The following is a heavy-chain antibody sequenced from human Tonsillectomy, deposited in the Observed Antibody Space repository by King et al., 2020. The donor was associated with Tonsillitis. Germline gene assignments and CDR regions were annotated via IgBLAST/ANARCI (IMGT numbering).Heavy chain of an antibody. Sequence: VQLVESGGGLVQPGRSLRLSCAASGVRFGDYIMSWSRQAPGKGLEWVGFIRSKAYGGTTEYAASVKGRFTISRDDSKSIAYLQMNSLKTEDTAVYYCTRVEIYSSSWYYFDYWGQGNLVTVSS. V-gene: IGHV3-49*03. CDR3: TRVEIYSSSWYYFDY. J-gene: IGHJ4*02. CDR1: GVRFGDYI. CDR2: IRSKAYGGTT. D-gene: IGHD6-13*01.